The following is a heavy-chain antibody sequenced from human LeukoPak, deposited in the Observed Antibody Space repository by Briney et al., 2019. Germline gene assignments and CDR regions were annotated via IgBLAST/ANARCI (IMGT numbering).Heavy chain of an antibody. Sequence: SETLSLTCTVSGGSISSGGYYWSWIRQHPGKGLEWIGYIYYSGSTNYNPSLKSRVTISVDTSKNQFSLKLSSVTAADTAVYYCARTFSSGWLNTYYFDYWGQGTLVTVSS. CDR2: IYYSGST. CDR1: GGSISSGGYY. V-gene: IGHV4-61*08. CDR3: ARTFSSGWLNTYYFDY. D-gene: IGHD6-19*01. J-gene: IGHJ4*02.